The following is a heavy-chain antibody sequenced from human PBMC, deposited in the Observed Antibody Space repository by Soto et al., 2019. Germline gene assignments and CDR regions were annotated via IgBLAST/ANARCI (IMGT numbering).Heavy chain of an antibody. CDR3: TTVSSGKFDY. V-gene: IGHV3-15*07. CDR1: GFTFSNAW. J-gene: IGHJ4*02. Sequence: EVQLVDSGGDLVQPGGSLRLSCAASGFTFSNAWMNWVRQAPGKGLEWVGRIQSKAGGGATEFAAPVKGRFAISRDDSKNTLYLQMNSLKTEDTAVYYCTTVSSGKFDYWGQGTLVTVSS. CDR2: IQSKAGGGAT. D-gene: IGHD3-22*01.